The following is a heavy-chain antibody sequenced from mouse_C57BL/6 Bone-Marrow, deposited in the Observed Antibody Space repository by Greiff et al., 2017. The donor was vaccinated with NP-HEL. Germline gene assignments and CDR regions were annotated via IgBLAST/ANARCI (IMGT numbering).Heavy chain of an antibody. V-gene: IGHV5-17*01. CDR1: GFTFSDYG. Sequence: EVHLVESGGGLVKPGGSLKLSCAASGFTFSDYGMHWVRQAPEKGLEWVAYISSGSSTIYHAATVKGRFPISRHHAKNTLFLQMTSLRSEDTAMYYCARRDYYGSSYYFDYWGQGTTLTVSS. CDR2: ISSGSSTI. D-gene: IGHD1-1*01. J-gene: IGHJ2*01. CDR3: ARRDYYGSSYYFDY.